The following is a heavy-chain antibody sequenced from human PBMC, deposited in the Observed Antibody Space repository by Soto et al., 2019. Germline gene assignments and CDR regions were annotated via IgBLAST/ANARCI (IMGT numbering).Heavy chain of an antibody. Sequence: GASVKVSCKASGYTFTGYYMHWVRQAPGQGLEWMGWINPNSGGTNYAQKFQGRVTMTRDTSISTAYTELSRLRSDDTAVYYCARDRRVKSYYYGMDVWGQGTTVTVSS. CDR3: ARDRRVKSYYYGMDV. CDR1: GYTFTGYY. CDR2: INPNSGGT. J-gene: IGHJ6*02. V-gene: IGHV1-2*02.